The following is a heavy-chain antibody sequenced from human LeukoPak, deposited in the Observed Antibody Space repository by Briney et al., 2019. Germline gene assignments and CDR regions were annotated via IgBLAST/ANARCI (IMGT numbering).Heavy chain of an antibody. J-gene: IGHJ4*02. V-gene: IGHV3-15*01. D-gene: IGHD6-19*01. CDR2: IRSKSDGGTT. CDR3: TTYVAVAGTRHFDS. Sequence: GGSLRLSCAASGFTFSNAWMSWVRQAPGKGLEWIGRIRSKSDGGTTDYAAPVKDRFTISRDDSKNTLFLQINSLKTEDTAVYYCTTYVAVAGTRHFDSWGQGALVTVSS. CDR1: GFTFSNAW.